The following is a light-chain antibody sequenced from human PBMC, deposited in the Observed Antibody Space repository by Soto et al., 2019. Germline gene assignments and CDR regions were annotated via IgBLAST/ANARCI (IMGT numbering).Light chain of an antibody. V-gene: IGKV3-15*01. CDR1: QSISSN. CDR2: GAS. CDR3: QQRNIWPPVT. Sequence: EIVMTQSPATLSVSPGEGATLSCRASQSISSNVAWYDQKPGQAPRLLIYGASTRATGIPARFSGSGSGTEFTLTISSLQSEDFAVYYCQQRNIWPPVTFGQGTRLEI. J-gene: IGKJ5*01.